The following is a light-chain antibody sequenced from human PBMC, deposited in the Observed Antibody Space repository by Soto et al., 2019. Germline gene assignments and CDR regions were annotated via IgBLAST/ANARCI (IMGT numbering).Light chain of an antibody. CDR1: QSVSSY. CDR3: QQNGTPPLT. J-gene: IGKJ5*01. V-gene: IGKV3-11*01. CDR2: DAS. Sequence: EIVLTQSPATLSLSPGERATLSCRASQSVSSYLAWYQQKPGQAPRLLIYDASNRATGIPARFSGSGSGTDFTLTISSLEPEDFAVYYCQQNGTPPLTFGQGTRLEIK.